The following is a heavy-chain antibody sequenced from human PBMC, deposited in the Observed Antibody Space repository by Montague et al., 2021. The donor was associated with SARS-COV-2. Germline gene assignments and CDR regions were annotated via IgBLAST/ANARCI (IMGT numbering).Heavy chain of an antibody. CDR2: IYYTGST. V-gene: IGHV4-59*01. Sequence: SETLSLTCTVSGGFISNYYWSWIRQPPGKGLEWIGDIYYTGSTKYNPSLKSRVTMSLVTTTSRFSLRLNSVTAADTAMYYCARAQNTCFIANCVNYFDFWGLGAQVTVSS. D-gene: IGHD1-1*01. CDR3: ARAQNTCFIANCVNYFDF. CDR1: GGFISNYY. J-gene: IGHJ4*02.